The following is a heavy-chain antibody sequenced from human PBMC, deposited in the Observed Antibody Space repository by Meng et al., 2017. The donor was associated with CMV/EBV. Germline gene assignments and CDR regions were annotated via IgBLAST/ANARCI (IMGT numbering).Heavy chain of an antibody. CDR2: IYWDDDK. CDR1: GFSLSTSGVG. V-gene: IGHV2-5*02. J-gene: IGHJ4*02. D-gene: IGHD6-13*01. CDR3: ARIAAAGRFDY. Sequence: QITLKESGPTLVKPTQTLPLTCTFAGFSLSTSGVGVGWIRQPPGKALEWLALIYWDDDKRYSPSLKSRLTITKDTSKNQVVLTMTNMDPVDTATYYCARIAAAGRFDYWGQGTLVTVSS.